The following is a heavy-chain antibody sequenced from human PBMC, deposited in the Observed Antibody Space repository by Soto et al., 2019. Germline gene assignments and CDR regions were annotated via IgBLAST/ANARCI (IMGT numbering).Heavy chain of an antibody. D-gene: IGHD3-10*01. CDR1: GYTFTSYG. J-gene: IGHJ6*02. Sequence: QVQLVKYGAEVKKPGASVKVSCKASGYTFTSYGVSWVRQDPGQGLEWMGWISGYNDNTNYAQKLQGRVTMTTDTSTSTAYMALRSLRSDDAAVYYCGGAGKYYYGSGSPYWYGMDVSRQGLRVTVSS. CDR3: GGAGKYYYGSGSPYWYGMDV. V-gene: IGHV1-18*04. CDR2: ISGYNDNT.